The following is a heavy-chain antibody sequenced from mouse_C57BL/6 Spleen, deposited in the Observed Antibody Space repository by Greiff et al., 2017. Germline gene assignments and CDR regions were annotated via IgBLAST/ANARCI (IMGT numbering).Heavy chain of an antibody. D-gene: IGHD2-1*01. V-gene: IGHV1-18*01. CDR1: GYTFTDYN. J-gene: IGHJ3*01. Sequence: VQLKESGPELVKPGASVKIPCKASGYTFTDYNMDWVKQSHGKSLEWIGDINPNNGGTIYNQKFKGKATLTVDKSSSTAYMELRSLTSEDTAVYYCARREIYYGNLAWVAYWGQGTLVTVSA. CDR2: INPNNGGT. CDR3: ARREIYYGNLAWVAY.